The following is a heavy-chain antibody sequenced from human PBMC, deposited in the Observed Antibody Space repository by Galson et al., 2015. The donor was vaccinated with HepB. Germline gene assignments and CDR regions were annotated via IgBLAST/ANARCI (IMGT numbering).Heavy chain of an antibody. D-gene: IGHD3-22*01. CDR1: GGTFRSYG. V-gene: IGHV1-69*06. CDR2: IIPVFATT. Sequence: SVKVSCKASGGTFRSYGVSWVRQAPGQGLEWVGGIIPVFATTHYAQKFQGRVTITADKSTSTAYMELSSLRSEDTAMYYCARAWDSSGYGIDYWGQGTLVTVSS. J-gene: IGHJ4*02. CDR3: ARAWDSSGYGIDY.